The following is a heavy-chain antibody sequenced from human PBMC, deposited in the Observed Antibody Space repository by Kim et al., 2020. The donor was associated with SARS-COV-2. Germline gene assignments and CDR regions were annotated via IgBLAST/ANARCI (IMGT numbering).Heavy chain of an antibody. D-gene: IGHD2-15*01. CDR1: AFTFSNYW. CDR2: TNSDGSRT. Sequence: GGSLRLSCAASAFTFSNYWMHWVRQAPGKGLVWVSRTNSDGSRTSYVDSVKGRFTISRDNAKNTLYLQMTSLRAEDTAVYYCANGTGLLGGDFDYWGQGTLVTVSS. CDR3: ANGTGLLGGDFDY. J-gene: IGHJ4*02. V-gene: IGHV3-74*01.